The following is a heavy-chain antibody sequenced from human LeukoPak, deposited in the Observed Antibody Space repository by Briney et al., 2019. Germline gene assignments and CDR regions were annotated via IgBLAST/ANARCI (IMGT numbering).Heavy chain of an antibody. CDR2: INRDGSST. D-gene: IGHD2-2*01. J-gene: IGHJ5*02. Sequence: GGSLRLSCAASGIIFSNYWMHWVRQAPGKGLVWVSRINRDGSSTSYADSVKGRFTISRDNAKNTLYLQMNSLRAEDTAVYYCARYRGGYCSSTSCNNWFDPWGQGTLVTVSS. CDR1: GIIFSNYW. V-gene: IGHV3-74*01. CDR3: ARYRGGYCSSTSCNNWFDP.